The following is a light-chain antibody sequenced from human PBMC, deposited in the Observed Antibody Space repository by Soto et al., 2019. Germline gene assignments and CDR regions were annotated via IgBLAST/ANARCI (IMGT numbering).Light chain of an antibody. CDR2: EVS. Sequence: QSVLTQPASVSGSPGQSITISCTGTSSAVGSYNLVSWYQRHPGKAPKLMIYEVSKRPSGVSNRFSGSKSGNTASLTISGLQAEDEADYYCCSYAGSSTFEVFGGGTKLTVL. V-gene: IGLV2-23*02. CDR1: SSAVGSYNL. CDR3: CSYAGSSTFEV. J-gene: IGLJ2*01.